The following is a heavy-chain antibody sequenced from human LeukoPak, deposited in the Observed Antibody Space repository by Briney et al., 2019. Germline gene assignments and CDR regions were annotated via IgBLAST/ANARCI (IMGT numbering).Heavy chain of an antibody. J-gene: IGHJ6*02. D-gene: IGHD5-12*01. CDR2: IKEDGGVE. Sequence: GGSLRLSCTAFGFTFSSHWMTWVRQPPGKGLEWVANIKEDGGVEYYVDSVKGRFTISRDNSKNTLYLQMNSLRAEDTAVYYCAKYSGYDFYYYYYGMDVWGQGTTVTVSS. V-gene: IGHV3-7*03. CDR1: GFTFSSHW. CDR3: AKYSGYDFYYYYYGMDV.